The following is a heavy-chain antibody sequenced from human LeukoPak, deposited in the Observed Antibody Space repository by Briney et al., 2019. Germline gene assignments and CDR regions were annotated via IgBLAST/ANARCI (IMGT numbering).Heavy chain of an antibody. V-gene: IGHV1-3*03. D-gene: IGHD3-22*01. Sequence: ASVKVSCKASGYTFTGYYMHWVRQAPGQGLEWMGWINAGNGNTKYSQEFQGRVTITRDTSASTAYMELSSLRSEDMAVYYCAREVYYDSSGYPYNWFDPWGQGTLVTVSS. CDR1: GYTFTGYY. J-gene: IGHJ5*02. CDR3: AREVYYDSSGYPYNWFDP. CDR2: INAGNGNT.